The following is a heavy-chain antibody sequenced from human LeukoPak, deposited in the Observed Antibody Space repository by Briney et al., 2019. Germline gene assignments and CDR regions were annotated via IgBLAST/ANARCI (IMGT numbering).Heavy chain of an antibody. CDR3: ARAYPTTVTTPYYFDY. D-gene: IGHD4-17*01. V-gene: IGHV3-33*01. CDR1: GLTFSSYG. J-gene: IGHJ4*02. Sequence: GGSLRLSCAASGLTFSSYGMHWVRQAPGKGLEWVAVIWYDGSNKYYADSVKGRFTISRDNSKNTLYLQMNSLRAEDTAVYYCARAYPTTVTTPYYFDYWGQGTLVTVSS. CDR2: IWYDGSNK.